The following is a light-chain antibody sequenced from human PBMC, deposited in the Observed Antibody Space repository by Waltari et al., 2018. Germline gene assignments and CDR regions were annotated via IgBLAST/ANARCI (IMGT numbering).Light chain of an antibody. CDR1: TSNIGAGHD. CDR3: QSFDNMLSGGVV. V-gene: IGLV1-40*01. J-gene: IGLJ2*01. Sequence: QSVLTQPPSVSGTPGQRVTISCSGSTSNIGAGHDVPWYQHLPGTAPKLLIYGNNNRPAGVPDRFSGSKSCTSASLAITGLQADDEADYFCQSFDNMLSGGVVFGGGTKLAVL. CDR2: GNN.